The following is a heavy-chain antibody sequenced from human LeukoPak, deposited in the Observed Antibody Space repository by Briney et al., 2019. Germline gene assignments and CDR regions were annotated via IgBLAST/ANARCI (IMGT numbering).Heavy chain of an antibody. V-gene: IGHV3-23*01. Sequence: GGSLRLSCAASGFTFSSYAMSWVRQAPGKGLEWVSAISGSGTYCTDSVKGRFTISRDNSKNALYLQMNSLRAEDTAVYYCVRTPDYWGQGTLVTVSS. CDR3: VRTPDY. J-gene: IGHJ4*02. CDR1: GFTFSSYA. D-gene: IGHD4-23*01. CDR2: ISGSGT.